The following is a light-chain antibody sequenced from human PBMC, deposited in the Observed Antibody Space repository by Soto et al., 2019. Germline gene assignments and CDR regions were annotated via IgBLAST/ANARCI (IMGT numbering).Light chain of an antibody. J-gene: IGLJ1*01. CDR3: SSYTSSSTLLYV. V-gene: IGLV2-14*01. CDR1: SSDVGGYNY. CDR2: DVS. Sequence: QSALTQPASVSGSPGQSITISCTGTSSDVGGYNYVSWYQQHPGKAPKLMIYDVSNRPSGVSNRFSGSKSGNTASLTISGLPAEDEGDYYCSSYTSSSTLLYVFGTGTKLTVL.